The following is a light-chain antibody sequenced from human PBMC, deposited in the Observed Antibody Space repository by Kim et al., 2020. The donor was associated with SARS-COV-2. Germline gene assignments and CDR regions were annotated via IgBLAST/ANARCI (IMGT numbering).Light chain of an antibody. J-gene: IGLJ3*02. Sequence: QSVLSQPPSASGTPGQRVTISCSGSRSNIGSNTVSWYHQLPRTAHKLLMYTNNQRPSGVPDRFSASKSGTSASLAISGLQSEDEADYYCAAWDDSLKGWVFGGGTQLTVL. CDR3: AAWDDSLKGWV. CDR2: TNN. CDR1: RSNIGSNT. V-gene: IGLV1-44*01.